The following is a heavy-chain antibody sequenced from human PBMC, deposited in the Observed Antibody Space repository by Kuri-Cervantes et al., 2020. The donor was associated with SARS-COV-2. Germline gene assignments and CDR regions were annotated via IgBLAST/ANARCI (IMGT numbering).Heavy chain of an antibody. CDR2: ISSNGGST. CDR3: AKDHDSSGWAFYYFDY. J-gene: IGHJ4*02. CDR1: GFTFSNYV. Sequence: GESLKISCSASGFTFSNYVMYWVRQAPGKGLEYVSAISSNGGSTYYADSVKGRFTISRDNSKNTLYLQMNSLRAEDTAVYYCAKDHDSSGWAFYYFDYWGQGTLVTVSS. V-gene: IGHV3-64*04. D-gene: IGHD6-19*01.